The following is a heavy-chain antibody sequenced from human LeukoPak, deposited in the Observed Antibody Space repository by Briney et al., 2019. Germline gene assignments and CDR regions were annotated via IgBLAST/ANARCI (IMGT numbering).Heavy chain of an antibody. CDR3: AKGPPQYSGPTLRYYYGMDV. D-gene: IGHD5-12*01. CDR2: ISYDGSNK. Sequence: GGPLRLSCAASGFTFSSYGMHWVRQAPGKGLEWVAFISYDGSNKYYAYSVKGRFTLSRDNSKSTLYLQMNRLRAEDTAVYYCAKGPPQYSGPTLRYYYGMDVWRQGTTVTVPS. J-gene: IGHJ6*02. CDR1: GFTFSSYG. V-gene: IGHV3-30*18.